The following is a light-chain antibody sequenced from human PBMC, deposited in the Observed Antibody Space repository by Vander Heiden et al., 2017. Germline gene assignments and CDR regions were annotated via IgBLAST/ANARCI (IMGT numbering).Light chain of an antibody. CDR3: ATWDSSLSAGV. J-gene: IGLJ2*01. CDR1: SSNIGQNF. Sequence: SVLTQPPSVSAAPAPKVTISSSGTSSNIGQNFVSWYQQVPGTAPKLLIYENNKRPSGIPDRFSGSKSGTSATLGITGLQTGDVADYYCATWDSSLSAGVFGGGTKVTVL. CDR2: ENN. V-gene: IGLV1-51*02.